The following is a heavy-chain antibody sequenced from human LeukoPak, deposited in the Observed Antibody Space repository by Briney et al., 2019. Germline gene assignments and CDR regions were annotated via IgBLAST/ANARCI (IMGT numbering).Heavy chain of an antibody. Sequence: SETLSLTCAVYGGSFSGYYWSWIRQPPGKGLEWIGEINHSGSTNYNPSLKSRVTISVDTSKNQFSLKLSSVTAADTAVYYCARERISIAVAGRRYRNWFDPWGQRTLVTVSS. CDR3: ARERISIAVAGRRYRNWFDP. CDR2: INHSGST. V-gene: IGHV4-34*01. J-gene: IGHJ5*02. CDR1: GGSFSGYY. D-gene: IGHD6-19*01.